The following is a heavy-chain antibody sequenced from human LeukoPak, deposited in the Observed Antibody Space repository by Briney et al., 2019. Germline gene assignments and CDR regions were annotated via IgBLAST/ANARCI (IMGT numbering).Heavy chain of an antibody. J-gene: IGHJ5*02. Sequence: EASVKVSCKASGYTFTGYYMHWVRQAPGQGLEWMGWINPNSGGTNYAQKFQGRVTMTRDTSISTAYMELSRLRSDDTAVYYCARSLPALRFLEWLTWFDPWGQGTLVTVSS. V-gene: IGHV1-2*02. D-gene: IGHD3-3*01. CDR3: ARSLPALRFLEWLTWFDP. CDR2: INPNSGGT. CDR1: GYTFTGYY.